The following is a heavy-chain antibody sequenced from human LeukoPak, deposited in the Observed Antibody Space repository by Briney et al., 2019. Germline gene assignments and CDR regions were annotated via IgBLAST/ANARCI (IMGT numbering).Heavy chain of an antibody. Sequence: SETLSLTCAVYGGSFSGYYWSWIRQPPGKGLEWIGEINHGGSTNYNPSLKSRVTISVDTSKNQFSLKLSSVTAADTAVYYCARGRRPRMVRGVIIDYWGQGTLVTVSS. CDR3: ARGRRPRMVRGVIIDY. V-gene: IGHV4-34*01. CDR1: GGSFSGYY. CDR2: INHGGST. J-gene: IGHJ4*02. D-gene: IGHD3-10*01.